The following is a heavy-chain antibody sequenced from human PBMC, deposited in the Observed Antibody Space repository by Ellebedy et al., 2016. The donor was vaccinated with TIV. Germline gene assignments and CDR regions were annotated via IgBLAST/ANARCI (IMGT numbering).Heavy chain of an antibody. Sequence: GESLKISCAASGFTFSRFWMNWVRQVPGKGLVWVSRISTEGSGTYYADSVRGRFTISRDNAKNTLYLQMDSLTAEDTSVYYCARDGGTPGRDWYFDLWGRGTLVTFSS. D-gene: IGHD4-23*01. CDR3: ARDGGTPGRDWYFDL. CDR2: ISTEGSGT. CDR1: GFTFSRFW. V-gene: IGHV3-74*01. J-gene: IGHJ2*01.